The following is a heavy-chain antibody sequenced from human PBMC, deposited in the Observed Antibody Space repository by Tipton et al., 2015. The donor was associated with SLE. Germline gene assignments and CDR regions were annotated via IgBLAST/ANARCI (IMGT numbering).Heavy chain of an antibody. CDR2: VWHDGSVE. J-gene: IGHJ3*02. V-gene: IGHV3-33*01. CDR1: GFTFSTYG. D-gene: IGHD3-10*01. Sequence: SLGLSCTASGFTFSTYGMHWVRQAPGKGLEWVAVVWHDGSVEYYADSVKDRFTISRDNSKNTLYLQLNSLRGDDTAVYYCAREVILFTPVVGRALDIWGRGTLVTVSS. CDR3: AREVILFTPVVGRALDI.